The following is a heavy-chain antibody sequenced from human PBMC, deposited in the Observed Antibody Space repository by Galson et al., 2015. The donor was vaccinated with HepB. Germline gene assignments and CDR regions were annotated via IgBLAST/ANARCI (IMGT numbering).Heavy chain of an antibody. CDR2: ISYDGSFR. D-gene: IGHD3-22*01. CDR3: AKGGPGRIGRMINRSLGFDS. CDR1: GFSFSNYA. V-gene: IGHV3-30*18. J-gene: IGHJ5*01. Sequence: SLRLSCASSGFSFSNYAIHWVRQAPGKGLEWVAVISYDGSFRYYLDSVRGRFTVSRDPSKNILYLQMNSLRVDDTAVYYCAKGGPGRIGRMINRSLGFDSWGQGTLVIVSS.